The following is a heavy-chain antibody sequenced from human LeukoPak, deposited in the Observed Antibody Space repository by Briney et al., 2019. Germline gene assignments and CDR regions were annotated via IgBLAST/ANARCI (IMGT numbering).Heavy chain of an antibody. J-gene: IGHJ3*02. CDR3: ARGKAYSSDAFDI. D-gene: IGHD6-13*01. CDR1: GFTFSTYE. V-gene: IGHV3-21*01. Sequence: GGSLRLSCAASGFTFSTYEMNWVRQAPGKGLEWVSSISSSSSYIYYADSVKGRFTISRDNAKNSLYLQMNSLRAEDTAVYYCARGKAYSSDAFDIWGQGTMVTVSS. CDR2: ISSSSSYI.